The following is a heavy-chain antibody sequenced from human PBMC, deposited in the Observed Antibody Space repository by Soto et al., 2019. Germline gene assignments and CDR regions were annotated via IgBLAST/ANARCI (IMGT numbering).Heavy chain of an antibody. V-gene: IGHV1-69*13. J-gene: IGHJ3*02. Sequence: SVKVSRKASGGTFSSYAISWVRQAPGQGLEWMGGIIPIFGTANYAQKFQGRVTITADESTSTAYMELSSLRSEDTAVYYCARGRTTVTTDDAFDIWGQGTMVTVSS. CDR3: ARGRTTVTTDDAFDI. D-gene: IGHD4-17*01. CDR1: GGTFSSYA. CDR2: IIPIFGTA.